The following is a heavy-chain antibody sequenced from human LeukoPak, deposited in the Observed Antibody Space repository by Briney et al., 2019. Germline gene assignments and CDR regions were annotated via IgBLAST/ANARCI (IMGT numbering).Heavy chain of an antibody. CDR3: ARDSSRSRFDYDSSGYLGLFDY. V-gene: IGHV1-69*13. J-gene: IGHJ4*02. CDR1: GGTFSSYA. D-gene: IGHD3-22*01. CDR2: IIPIFGTA. Sequence: GASVKVSCKASGGTFSSYAISWVRQAPGQGLEWMGGIIPIFGTANYAQKFQGRVTITADESTSTAYMELSSLRSEDTAVYYCARDSSRSRFDYDSSGYLGLFDYWGQGTLVTVSS.